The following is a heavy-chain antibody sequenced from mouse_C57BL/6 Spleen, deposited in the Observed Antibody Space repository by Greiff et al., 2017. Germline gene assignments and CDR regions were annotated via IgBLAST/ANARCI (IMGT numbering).Heavy chain of an antibody. CDR3: GHSNPAWFAY. Sequence: QVQLQQSGPELVKPGASVKISCKASGYAFSSSWMNWVKQRPGKGLEWIGRIYPGDGDTNYNGKFKGKATLTADKSSSTTYMQLSSLTSGDSAVDFCGHSNPAWFAYWGQGTLVTVSA. J-gene: IGHJ3*01. V-gene: IGHV1-82*01. CDR2: IYPGDGDT. D-gene: IGHD2-5*01. CDR1: GYAFSSSW.